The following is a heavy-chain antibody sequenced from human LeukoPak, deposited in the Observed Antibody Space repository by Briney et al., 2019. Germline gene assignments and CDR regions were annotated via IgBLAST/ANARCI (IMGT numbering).Heavy chain of an antibody. Sequence: GGSLRLSCAASGFTFSSYAMSWVRQALGKGLKWVSTINNNGGSTSYADSVKGRFTISRDNSKNTLYLQMNSLRAEDTAVYYCAKPVTVSSPFDYWGQGTLVSVSS. D-gene: IGHD3-10*01. CDR1: GFTFSSYA. V-gene: IGHV3-23*01. CDR3: AKPVTVSSPFDY. J-gene: IGHJ4*02. CDR2: INNNGGST.